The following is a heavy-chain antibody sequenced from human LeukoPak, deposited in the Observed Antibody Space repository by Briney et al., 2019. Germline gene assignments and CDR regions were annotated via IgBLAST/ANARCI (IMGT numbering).Heavy chain of an antibody. J-gene: IGHJ3*02. V-gene: IGHV1-24*01. D-gene: IGHD6-19*01. CDR3: ARGVAVAVLDAFDI. Sequence: ASVKVSCKVSGYTLTELSMHWVRQAPGKGLEWMGGFDPEDGETIYAQKFQGRVTMTEDTPTDTAYMELSSLRSEDTAVYYCARGVAVAVLDAFDIWGQGTMVTVSS. CDR2: FDPEDGET. CDR1: GYTLTELS.